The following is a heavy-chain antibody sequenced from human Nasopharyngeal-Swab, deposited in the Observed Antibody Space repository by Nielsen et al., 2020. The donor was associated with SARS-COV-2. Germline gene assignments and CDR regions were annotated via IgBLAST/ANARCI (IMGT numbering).Heavy chain of an antibody. CDR1: GFTFSSYA. V-gene: IGHV3-23*01. CDR3: AKERVEQGAFDI. Sequence: GESPKISCAASGFTFSSYAMNWVRQAPGKGLEWVSGISGSGGSTYYADSVKGRFTISRDNSKNTLYLQMNSLRAEDTAVYYCAKERVEQGAFDIWGQGTMVTVSS. D-gene: IGHD1/OR15-1a*01. CDR2: ISGSGGST. J-gene: IGHJ3*02.